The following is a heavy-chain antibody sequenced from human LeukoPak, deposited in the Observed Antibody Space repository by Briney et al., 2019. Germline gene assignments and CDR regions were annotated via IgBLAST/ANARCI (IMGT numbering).Heavy chain of an antibody. CDR1: GFTFSSYA. CDR2: ISESGGST. D-gene: IGHD5-18*01. V-gene: IGHV3-23*01. Sequence: PGGSLRLSCAGSGFTFSSYAMSWVRQAPGKGLEWVSGISESGGSTYYADSVKGRFTISRDNSKKTLYLQMKSLRAEDTAVYYCAREGIQLWSVVSTYLGYWGQGTLVTVSS. CDR3: AREGIQLWSVVSTYLGY. J-gene: IGHJ4*02.